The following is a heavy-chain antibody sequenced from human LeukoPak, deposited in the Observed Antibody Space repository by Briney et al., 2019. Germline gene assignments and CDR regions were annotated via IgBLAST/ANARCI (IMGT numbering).Heavy chain of an antibody. V-gene: IGHV1-69*05. CDR1: GGTFSSYA. Sequence: ASVKVSCKASGGTFSSYAISWVRQAPGQGLEWMGGIIPIFGTANYAQKFQGRVTITTDESTSTAYMELSSMRSEDTAVYYCAREGRLTPYFDYWGQGTLVTVSS. J-gene: IGHJ4*02. D-gene: IGHD4/OR15-4a*01. CDR3: AREGRLTPYFDY. CDR2: IIPIFGTA.